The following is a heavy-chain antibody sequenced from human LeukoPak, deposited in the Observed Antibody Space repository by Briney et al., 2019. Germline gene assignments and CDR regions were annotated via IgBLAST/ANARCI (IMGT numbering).Heavy chain of an antibody. J-gene: IGHJ4*02. V-gene: IGHV1-18*01. CDR3: ARALSDDFWSGYQDH. CDR1: GYRFISYG. CDR2: ISAYNGNT. Sequence: GASVNVSCKASGYRFISYGFRWVRQAPGQGLEWMGWISAYNGNTNYAQKFQGRVTMTTDTSTSTVYMEVRSLRSDDTAVYYCARALSDDFWSGYQDHWGQGTLVTVSS. D-gene: IGHD3-3*01.